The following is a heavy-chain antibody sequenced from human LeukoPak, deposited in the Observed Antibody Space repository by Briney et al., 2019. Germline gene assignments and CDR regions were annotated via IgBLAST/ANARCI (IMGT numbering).Heavy chain of an antibody. CDR2: ISYDGSNK. CDR1: GFTFSNSA. CDR3: ARAGGYCGRISCPYYFDY. V-gene: IGHV3-30*04. D-gene: IGHD2-15*01. Sequence: PGGSLRLSCAASGFTFSNSAMHWVRQAPGKGLEWVAAISYDGSNKYYGDSVKGRFTISRDNSKNILYLQMNSLRAEDTAVYYCARAGGYCGRISCPYYFDYWGQGSLVAVSS. J-gene: IGHJ4*02.